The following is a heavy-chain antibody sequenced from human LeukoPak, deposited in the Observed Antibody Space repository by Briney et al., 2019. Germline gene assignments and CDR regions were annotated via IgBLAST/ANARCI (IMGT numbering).Heavy chain of an antibody. Sequence: ASVKVSCKASGGTFSSYAISWVRQAPGQGLEWMGRIIPILGIANYAQKFQGRVTITADKSTSTAYMELSSLRSEDTAVYYCASGGYSSGGKAFDYWGQGTLVTVSS. V-gene: IGHV1-69*04. D-gene: IGHD6-19*01. CDR1: GGTFSSYA. J-gene: IGHJ4*02. CDR3: ASGGYSSGGKAFDY. CDR2: IIPILGIA.